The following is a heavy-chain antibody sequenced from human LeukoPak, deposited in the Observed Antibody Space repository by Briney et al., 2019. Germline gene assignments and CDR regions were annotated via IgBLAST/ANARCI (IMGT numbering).Heavy chain of an antibody. CDR3: ARSTSSSWYYYYYMDV. CDR1: GYTFTSNY. V-gene: IGHV1-46*01. J-gene: IGHJ6*03. D-gene: IGHD6-13*01. Sequence: GASVKVSCKAFGYTFTSNYMHWVRQAPGQGPEWMGVISPSGGSTTYAQKFQGRVTITADESTSTAYMELSSLRSEDTAVYYCARSTSSSWYYYYYMDVWGEGTTVTISS. CDR2: ISPSGGST.